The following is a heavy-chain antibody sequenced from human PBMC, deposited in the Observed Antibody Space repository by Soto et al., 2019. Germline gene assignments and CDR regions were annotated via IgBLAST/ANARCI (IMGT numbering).Heavy chain of an antibody. J-gene: IGHJ6*02. V-gene: IGHV3-21*01. CDR1: GFTFSSYS. Sequence: EVQLVESGGGLVKPGGSLRLSRAASGFTFSSYSMNWVRQAPGKGLEWVSSISSSSSYIYYADSVKGRFTISSDNAKNSLYLKMNSLRAEDTAVYYCASPEVPAATGNYYYYGMDVWGQGTTVTVSS. CDR2: ISSSSSYI. D-gene: IGHD2-2*01. CDR3: ASPEVPAATGNYYYYGMDV.